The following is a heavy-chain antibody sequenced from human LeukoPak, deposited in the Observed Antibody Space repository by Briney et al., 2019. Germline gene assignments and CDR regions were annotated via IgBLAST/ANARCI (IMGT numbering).Heavy chain of an antibody. J-gene: IGHJ4*02. CDR1: GGSFSGYY. D-gene: IGHD6-19*01. V-gene: IGHV4-34*01. CDR3: ARRCRIGSGWFYDY. CDR2: INHSGST. Sequence: SETLSLTCAVYGGSFSGYYWTWIRRPPGKGREWIGEINHSGSTNYNPPLKSRDTISVDTSKNQISLKLSSVTAADTAVYYCARRCRIGSGWFYDYWGQGTLVTVSS.